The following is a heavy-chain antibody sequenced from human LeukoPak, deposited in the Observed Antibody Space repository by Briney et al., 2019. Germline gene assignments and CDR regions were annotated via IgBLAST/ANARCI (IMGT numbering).Heavy chain of an antibody. CDR2: ISSSGSTI. CDR1: GFTFSDYY. CDR3: ARDIGYSSSSVFDP. Sequence: PGGSLRLSCAASGFTFSDYYMSWIRQAPGKGLEWVSYISSSGSTIYYADSVKGRFTISRDNSKNTLYLQMNSLRAADTAVYYCARDIGYSSSSVFDPWGQGTLVTVSS. J-gene: IGHJ5*02. V-gene: IGHV3-11*04. D-gene: IGHD6-6*01.